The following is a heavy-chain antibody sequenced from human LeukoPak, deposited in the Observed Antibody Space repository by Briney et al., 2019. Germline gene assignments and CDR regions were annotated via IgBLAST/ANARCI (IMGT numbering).Heavy chain of an antibody. CDR2: ISSSSSYI. J-gene: IGHJ4*02. CDR1: GFTFSSYS. V-gene: IGHV3-21*01. D-gene: IGHD2-2*01. CDR3: ARDVPYCSSTSCPFDY. Sequence: GGSLRLSCAASGFTFSSYSMNWVRQAPGKGLEWVSSISSSSSYIYYADSVKGRFTISRDNAKNSLYLQMNSLRAEDTAVYHCARDVPYCSSTSCPFDYWGQGTLVTVSS.